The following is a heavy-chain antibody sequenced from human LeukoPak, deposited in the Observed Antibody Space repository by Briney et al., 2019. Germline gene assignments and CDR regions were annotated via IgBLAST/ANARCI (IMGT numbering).Heavy chain of an antibody. D-gene: IGHD6-6*01. J-gene: IGHJ6*02. CDR3: ARDSQQLVHGSYYYGMDV. CDR2: ISAYNGNT. V-gene: IGHV1-18*01. Sequence: ASVKVSCKASGYTFTSYGISWVRQAPGQGLEWMGWISAYNGNTNYAQKLQGRVTMTTDTSTSTAYMELRSLRSDDTAVYYCARDSQQLVHGSYYYGMDVWGQGTTVTVSS. CDR1: GYTFTSYG.